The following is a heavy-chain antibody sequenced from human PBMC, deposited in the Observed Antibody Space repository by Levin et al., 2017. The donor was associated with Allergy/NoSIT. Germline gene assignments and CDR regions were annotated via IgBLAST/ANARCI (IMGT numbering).Heavy chain of an antibody. CDR2: INSDGSTT. CDR1: GFTFSTYW. CDR3: ARERGDY. V-gene: IGHV3-74*01. J-gene: IGHJ4*02. Sequence: GGSLRLSCAASGFTFSTYWMHWVRQAPGMGLVWVSRINSDGSTTNNADSAKGRFTISRDNAKNTLYLQMNSLRAEDTAVYYCARERGDYWGQGTLVTVSS.